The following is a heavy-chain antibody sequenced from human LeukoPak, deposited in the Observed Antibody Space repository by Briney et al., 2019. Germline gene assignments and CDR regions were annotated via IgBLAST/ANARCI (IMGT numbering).Heavy chain of an antibody. CDR3: VREGEGPLSKDFDY. Sequence: ASMKVSCKSSGFTFTDHYIHWVRQAPGQGLKWMGYIGPHSTFTSSPQEFQGRVTMTRDTSMTTAYMELTRLTSDDTAVYYCVREGEGPLSKDFDYWGQGTLVTVSS. V-gene: IGHV1-2*02. D-gene: IGHD2/OR15-2a*01. CDR2: IGPHSTFT. CDR1: GFTFTDHY. J-gene: IGHJ4*02.